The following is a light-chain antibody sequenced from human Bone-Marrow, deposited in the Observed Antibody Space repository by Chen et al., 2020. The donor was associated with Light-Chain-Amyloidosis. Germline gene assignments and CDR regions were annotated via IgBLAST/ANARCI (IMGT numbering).Light chain of an antibody. V-gene: IGLV6-57*01. CDR3: QSYQGSSQGV. J-gene: IGLJ3*02. Sequence: NFMLTQPHSVSESPGKTVIISCTRSSGSIATNYVQWYQQRPGSSPTTVIYEDDQRPSGVPDRFSGYIAASSNSASLTSSVLKSGDEADYYCQSYQGSSQGVFGGGTTLTVL. CDR2: EDD. CDR1: SGSIATNY.